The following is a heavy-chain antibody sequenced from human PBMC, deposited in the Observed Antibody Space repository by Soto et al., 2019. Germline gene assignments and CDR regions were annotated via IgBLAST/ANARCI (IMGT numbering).Heavy chain of an antibody. CDR1: GFTFDDYT. V-gene: IGHV3-43*01. CDR3: AKGALYCGGDCYSYAFDI. CDR2: ISWDGGST. J-gene: IGHJ3*02. D-gene: IGHD2-21*02. Sequence: PGGSLRLSCAASGFTFDDYTMHWVRQAPGKGLEWVSLISWDGGSTYYADSVKGRFTISRDNSKNSLYLQMNSLRTEDTALYYCAKGALYCGGDCYSYAFDIWGQGTMVTVSS.